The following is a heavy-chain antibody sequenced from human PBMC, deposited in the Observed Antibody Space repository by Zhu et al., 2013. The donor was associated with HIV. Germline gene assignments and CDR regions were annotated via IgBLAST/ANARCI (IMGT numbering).Heavy chain of an antibody. CDR3: ARGLGSGSYSSAEYFRH. CDR2: INPNSGGA. V-gene: IGHV1-2*02. J-gene: IGHJ1*01. Sequence: QLQLVQSGAEVKKPGASVKVSCKASGYTFTSYGISWVRQAPGQGLEWMGWINPNSGGANYAQKFQDRVTMTRDTSIRTAYMELSRLTSDDTAVYYCARGLGSGSYSSAEYFRHWGQGTLVTVSS. D-gene: IGHD3-10*01. CDR1: GYTFTSYG.